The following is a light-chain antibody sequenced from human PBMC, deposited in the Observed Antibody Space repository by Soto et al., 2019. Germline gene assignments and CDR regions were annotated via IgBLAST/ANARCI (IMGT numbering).Light chain of an antibody. Sequence: EIVLTQSPGTLSLSPRERATLSCRSSQSVSSSYLAWYQQKPGQAPRLLIYGASSRATGIPDRFSGSGSGTAFTLTSSRLEPEDFAVYYCQQYGSSPMYTFGKGTKLEIK. CDR3: QQYGSSPMYT. J-gene: IGKJ2*01. V-gene: IGKV3-20*01. CDR1: QSVSSSY. CDR2: GAS.